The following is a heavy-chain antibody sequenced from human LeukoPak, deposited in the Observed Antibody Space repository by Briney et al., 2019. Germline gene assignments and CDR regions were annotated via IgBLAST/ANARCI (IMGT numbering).Heavy chain of an antibody. V-gene: IGHV3-9*01. CDR1: GFTVAEYS. CDR2: IRRDGGSI. Sequence: GGCLRLSWAPAGFTVAEYSMHSVRQAPRKGLEWVSGIRRDGGSIGYADSVKGRFTISRDNAKNSLYLQMNSLRAEDTALYYYAKDISRKWELLFAFDIWGQGTMVTVSS. CDR3: AKDISRKWELLFAFDI. D-gene: IGHD1-26*01. J-gene: IGHJ3*02.